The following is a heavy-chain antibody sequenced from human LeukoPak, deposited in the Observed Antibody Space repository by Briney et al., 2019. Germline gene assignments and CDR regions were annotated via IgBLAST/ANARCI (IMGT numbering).Heavy chain of an antibody. D-gene: IGHD1-26*01. CDR3: TASGSYWAVAY. J-gene: IGHJ4*02. Sequence: GGSLRLSCAASGFTFSASVMHWVRQASGKGLEWVGRIRTKTDTYATVYAASVKGRFTISRDDSKNTAFLQMNSLRTEDTAVYYCTASGSYWAVAYWGQGTLVTVSS. V-gene: IGHV3-73*01. CDR1: GFTFSASV. CDR2: IRTKTDTYAT.